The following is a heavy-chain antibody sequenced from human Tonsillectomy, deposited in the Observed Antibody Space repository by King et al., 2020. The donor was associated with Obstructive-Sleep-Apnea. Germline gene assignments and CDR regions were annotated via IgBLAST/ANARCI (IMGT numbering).Heavy chain of an antibody. J-gene: IGHJ4*02. CDR1: GGSISSYY. V-gene: IGHV4-59*08. CDR3: ARFRAIAVAVFDY. CDR2: IYYSGST. Sequence: VQLQESGPGLVKPSETLSLTCTVSGGSISSYYWSWIRQPPGKGLEWIGYIYYSGSTNYNPSLKSRVTISVDTSKNQFSLKLSSVTAADTAVYYWARFRAIAVAVFDYWGQGTLVTVSS. D-gene: IGHD6-19*01.